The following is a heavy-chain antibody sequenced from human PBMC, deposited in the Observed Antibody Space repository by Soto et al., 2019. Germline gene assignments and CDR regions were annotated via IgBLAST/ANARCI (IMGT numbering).Heavy chain of an antibody. J-gene: IGHJ4*02. D-gene: IGHD5-18*01. CDR1: GYTFTSYY. V-gene: IGHV1-46*01. Sequence: QVQLVQSGAEVKKPGASVKVSCKTSGYTFTSYYMHWVRQAPGQGLEWMGIINPSGTSTSYAQKVQGRVTMTTDTSASTVYMELSSLRSEDTAVYYCARGVHADTGHFDYWGQGTLVTVSS. CDR3: ARGVHADTGHFDY. CDR2: INPSGTST.